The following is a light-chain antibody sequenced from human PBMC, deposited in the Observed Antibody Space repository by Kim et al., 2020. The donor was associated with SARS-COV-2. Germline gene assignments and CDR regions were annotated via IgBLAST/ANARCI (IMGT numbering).Light chain of an antibody. CDR2: GAS. J-gene: IGKJ1*01. V-gene: IGKV3-15*01. CDR3: QQYNNWPPWT. CDR1: QSVSSK. Sequence: EIVMTQSPATLSVSPGERATLSCRASQSVSSKLAWYQHKPGQAPRLLIYGASTRATGIPARLSGSGSGTEFTLTISSLQSEDLAVYYCQQYNNWPPWTFGQGTKVDIK.